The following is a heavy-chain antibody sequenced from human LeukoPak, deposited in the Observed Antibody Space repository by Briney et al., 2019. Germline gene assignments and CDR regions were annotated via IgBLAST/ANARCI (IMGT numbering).Heavy chain of an antibody. CDR1: GGTFSSYA. V-gene: IGHV1-69*05. D-gene: IGHD6-13*01. CDR3: ARDRGERGSSWSLPAHGFDI. Sequence: ASVKVSCKASGGTFSSYAINWVRQAPGQGLEWMGRIVPIFGTTNYAQKFQGRVTITTDESTSTAYMELSSLGSEDTAVYYCARDRGERGSSWSLPAHGFDIWGQGTMVTVSS. J-gene: IGHJ3*02. CDR2: IVPIFGTT.